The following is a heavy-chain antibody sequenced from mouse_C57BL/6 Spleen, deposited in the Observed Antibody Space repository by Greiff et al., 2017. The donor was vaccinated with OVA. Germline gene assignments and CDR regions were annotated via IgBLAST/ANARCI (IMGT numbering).Heavy chain of an antibody. CDR1: GYTFTSYW. V-gene: IGHV1-69*01. CDR3: ARLGGYYRYFDV. CDR2: IDPSDSYT. Sequence: QVQLQQPGAELVMPGASVKLSCKASGYTFTSYWMHWVKQRPGQGLEWIGEIDPSDSYTNYNQKFKGKSTLTVDKSSSTAYMQLSSLTSEDSAVYYCARLGGYYRYFDVWGTGTTVTVSS. D-gene: IGHD2-2*01. J-gene: IGHJ1*03.